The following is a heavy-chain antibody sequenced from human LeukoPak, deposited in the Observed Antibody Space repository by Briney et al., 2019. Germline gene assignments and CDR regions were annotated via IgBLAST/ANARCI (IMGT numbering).Heavy chain of an antibody. CDR2: INHSGST. CDR1: GGSFSGYY. V-gene: IGHV4-34*01. J-gene: IGHJ5*02. Sequence: SETLSLTCAVYGGSFSGYYWSWIRQPPGKGLEWIGEINHSGSTNYNPSLKSRVTISVDTSKNQFSLKLSSVTAADTAVYYCARHVGYGSSWYYWFDPWGQGTLVAVSS. CDR3: ARHVGYGSSWYYWFDP. D-gene: IGHD6-13*01.